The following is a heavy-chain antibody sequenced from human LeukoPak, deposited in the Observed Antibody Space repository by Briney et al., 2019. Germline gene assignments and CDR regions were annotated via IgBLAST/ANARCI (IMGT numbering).Heavy chain of an antibody. Sequence: ASVKVSCKASGYTFTSYGISWVRQAPGQGLEWMGIINPSGGSTSYAQKFQGRVTVTRDTSTSTVYMELSSLRSEDTAVYYCARRAPDYYDSSGYYYGYWGQGTLVTVSS. J-gene: IGHJ4*02. CDR2: INPSGGST. D-gene: IGHD3-22*01. CDR1: GYTFTSYG. CDR3: ARRAPDYYDSSGYYYGY. V-gene: IGHV1-46*03.